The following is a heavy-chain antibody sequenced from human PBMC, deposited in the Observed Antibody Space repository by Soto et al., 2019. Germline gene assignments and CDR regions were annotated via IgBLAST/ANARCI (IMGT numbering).Heavy chain of an antibody. J-gene: IGHJ3*02. Sequence: SETLSLTCAVSGDSISSTFWWTWVRQSPGKGLEWIGEVYHTGNTRYNPSLKSRVTISVDRSKNQFSLKLSSVTAADTAVYYCARTPDIWGQRTMVTVSS. CDR1: GDSISSTFW. CDR2: VYHTGNT. CDR3: ARTPDI. V-gene: IGHV4-4*02.